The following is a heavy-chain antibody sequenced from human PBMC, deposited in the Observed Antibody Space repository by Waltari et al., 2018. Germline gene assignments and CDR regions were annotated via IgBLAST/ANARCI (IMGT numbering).Heavy chain of an antibody. CDR1: GFTSRSSW. J-gene: IGHJ4*02. CDR2: INTDGSST. V-gene: IGHV3-74*01. CDR3: ARAPLRSPTDY. Sequence: EVQLVESGGGLVQPGGSLRLSCAASGFTSRSSWMPWVRQAPGKGLVWVSRINTDGSSTSYADSVKGRFTISRDNAKNTLYLQMNSLRAEDTAVYYCARAPLRSPTDYWGQGTLVTVSS. D-gene: IGHD1-26*01.